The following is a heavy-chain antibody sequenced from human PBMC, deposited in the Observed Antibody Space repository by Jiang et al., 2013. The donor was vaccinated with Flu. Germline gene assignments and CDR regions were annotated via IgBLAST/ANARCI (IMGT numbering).Heavy chain of an antibody. Sequence: VQLLESGGGVVQPGGSLRLSCAASGFTFSSYGMHWVRQAPGKGLEWVAFIRYDGSNKYYADSVKGRFTISRDNSKNTLYLQMNSLRAEDTAVYYCAKDREAQSYYYYYGMDVWGQGTTVTVSS. CDR1: GFTFSSYG. CDR2: IRYDGSNK. CDR3: AKDREAQSYYYYYGMDV. J-gene: IGHJ6*02. V-gene: IGHV3-30*02.